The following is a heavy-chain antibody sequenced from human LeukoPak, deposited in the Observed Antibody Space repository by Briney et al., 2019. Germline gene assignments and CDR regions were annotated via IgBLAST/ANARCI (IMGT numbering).Heavy chain of an antibody. CDR2: IYSGGSI. V-gene: IGHV3-66*01. D-gene: IGHD5-18*01. CDR1: GFTVSNTY. J-gene: IGHJ3*02. Sequence: GGSPRLSCAASGFTVSNTYMSWVRQAPGKGLEWVSIIYSGGSIYYADSVKGRFTISRDNSKNTLYLHMNSLRAEDTAVYYCTRDFRGYSYAQIAFDIWGQGTMVTVSS. CDR3: TRDFRGYSYAQIAFDI.